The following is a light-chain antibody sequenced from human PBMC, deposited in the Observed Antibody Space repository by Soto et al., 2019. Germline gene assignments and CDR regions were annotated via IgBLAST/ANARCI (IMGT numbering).Light chain of an antibody. CDR1: QSVSNSS. Sequence: EIVLTQSPGTLSLSPGERATFSCRASQSVSNSSLAWYHQKPGQAPRLLLFAASRRATGIPDTFSGSGSGTDFTLTISRLEPEDVAVYYCQVYGNSPMYTFGQGTKVDIK. CDR3: QVYGNSPMYT. V-gene: IGKV3-20*01. J-gene: IGKJ2*01. CDR2: AAS.